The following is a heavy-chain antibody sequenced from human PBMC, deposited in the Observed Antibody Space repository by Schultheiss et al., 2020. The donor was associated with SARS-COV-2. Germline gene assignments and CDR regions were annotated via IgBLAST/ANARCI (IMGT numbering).Heavy chain of an antibody. J-gene: IGHJ6*02. CDR2: IWYDGSNK. CDR3: ARDRSVENYYYGMDV. D-gene: IGHD1-1*01. Sequence: GGSLRLSCAASGFTFSSYGMHWVRQAPGKGLEWVAVIWYDGSNKYYADSVKGRFTISRDNSKNTLYLQMNSLRAEDTAVYYCARDRSVENYYYGMDVWGQGTTVTVSS. V-gene: IGHV3-33*08. CDR1: GFTFSSYG.